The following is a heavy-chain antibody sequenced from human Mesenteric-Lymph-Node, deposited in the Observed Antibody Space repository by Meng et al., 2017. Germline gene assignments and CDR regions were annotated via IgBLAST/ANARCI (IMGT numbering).Heavy chain of an antibody. J-gene: IGHJ3*02. Sequence: SVKVSCKASGYTFSSYEITWVRQATGQGLEWMGWMNPNNGNTGYAQKFQGRVTMTRNTSIRTAYMELSRLRSEDTAVYYCAITYYYDSSGYLFDAFDIWGQGTMVTVSS. D-gene: IGHD3-22*01. CDR2: MNPNNGNT. CDR1: GYTFSSYE. V-gene: IGHV1-8*01. CDR3: AITYYYDSSGYLFDAFDI.